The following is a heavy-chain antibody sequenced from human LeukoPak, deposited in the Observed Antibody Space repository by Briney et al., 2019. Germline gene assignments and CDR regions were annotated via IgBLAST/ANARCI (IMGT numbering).Heavy chain of an antibody. D-gene: IGHD2-2*01. Sequence: GGSLRLSCAASGFTFSSYAMTWVRQAPGKGLEWVSSISTTGGGTYYADSVKGRFTISRDNSKNTLYLQMNSLRAEDTAVYSCAKDRGDCSSTSCYLSDWGQGTLVTVSS. J-gene: IGHJ4*02. CDR3: AKDRGDCSSTSCYLSD. CDR1: GFTFSSYA. CDR2: ISTTGGGT. V-gene: IGHV3-23*01.